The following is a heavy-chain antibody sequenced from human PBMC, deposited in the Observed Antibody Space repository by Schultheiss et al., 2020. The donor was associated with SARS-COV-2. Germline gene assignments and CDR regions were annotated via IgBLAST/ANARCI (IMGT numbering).Heavy chain of an antibody. J-gene: IGHJ4*02. D-gene: IGHD3-22*01. CDR3: ARGAHLYDSSGYAVDY. CDR2: ISSSSSYI. V-gene: IGHV3-21*05. CDR1: GFTFDDYG. Sequence: GSLRLSFAASGFTFDDYGMSWVRQAPGKGLEWVSYISSSSSYIYYADSVKGRFTISRDNAKNSLYLQMNSLRAEDTAVYYCARGAHLYDSSGYAVDYWGQGTLVTVSS.